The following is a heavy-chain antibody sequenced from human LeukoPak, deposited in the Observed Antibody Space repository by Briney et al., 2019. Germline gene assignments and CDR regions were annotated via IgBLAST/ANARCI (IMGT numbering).Heavy chain of an antibody. CDR2: ISGSGGAT. D-gene: IGHD6-19*01. J-gene: IGHJ4*02. Sequence: GGSLRLSCAASGFTFSSYAMGWVRQAPGKGLEWVSSISGSGGATYYADSVKGRFTVSRDNSKNTLFLQMNSLRAEDTAVYYCAKAKGSGLKYYFDYWGQGTLVTVSS. CDR1: GFTFSSYA. V-gene: IGHV3-23*01. CDR3: AKAKGSGLKYYFDY.